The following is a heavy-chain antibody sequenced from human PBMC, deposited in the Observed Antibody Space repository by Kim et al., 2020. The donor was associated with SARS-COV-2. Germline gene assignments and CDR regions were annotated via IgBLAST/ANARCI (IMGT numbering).Heavy chain of an antibody. D-gene: IGHD6-19*01. CDR3: ARDRLAVAGTYDYYGMDV. J-gene: IGHJ6*02. Sequence: ASVKVSCKASGYTFTSYGISWVRQAPGQGLEWMGRISAYNGNTNYAQKLQGRVTMTTDTSTSTAYMELRSLRSDDTAVYYCARDRLAVAGTYDYYGMDVWGQGTTVTVPS. CDR1: GYTFTSYG. CDR2: ISAYNGNT. V-gene: IGHV1-18*01.